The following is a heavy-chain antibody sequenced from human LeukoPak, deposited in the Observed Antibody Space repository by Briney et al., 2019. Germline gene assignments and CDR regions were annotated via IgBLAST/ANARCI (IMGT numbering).Heavy chain of an antibody. D-gene: IGHD4-11*01. CDR3: AKDRVTVTPGADDAFDI. CDR2: ISGSGGST. Sequence: GGSLKLSCAASGFTFSSYAMSWVRQAPGKGLEWVSAISGSGGSTYYADSEKGRFTISRDNSKNTLYLQMNSLRAEDTAVYYCAKDRVTVTPGADDAFDIWGQGTMVTVSS. CDR1: GFTFSSYA. V-gene: IGHV3-23*01. J-gene: IGHJ3*02.